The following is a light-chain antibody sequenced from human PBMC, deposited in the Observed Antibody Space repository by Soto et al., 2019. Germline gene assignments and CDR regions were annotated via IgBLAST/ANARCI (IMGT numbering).Light chain of an antibody. CDR3: VQATQYQPYT. CDR1: QSLVHSDGNTY. Sequence: DVVMTQTPLSSPVTLGQPASISCRSSQSLVHSDGNTYLNWLHQRPGQPPRLLIYKVSNRFSGVPDRFTGSGAGTDCTLKISRVEAEDVGIYYGVQATQYQPYTFGQWTKLEIK. J-gene: IGKJ2*01. V-gene: IGKV2-24*01. CDR2: KVS.